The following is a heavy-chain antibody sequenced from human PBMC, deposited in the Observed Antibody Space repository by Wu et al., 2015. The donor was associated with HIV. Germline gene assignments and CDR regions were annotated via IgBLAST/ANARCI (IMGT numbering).Heavy chain of an antibody. CDR1: GYNFYNYG. V-gene: IGHV1-18*01. Sequence: QVQLVQSGAEVKKPGASVRVSCEASGYNFYNYGVTWVRQAPGQGLEWMGWVSGYNHNTNYAQKFQGRISLTTDRSTAYMDLGSLRSDDTAVYYCVRGRKLLWFGEVTLPTWGQGTLVTVSS. D-gene: IGHD3-10*01. CDR2: VSGYNHNT. CDR3: VRGRKLLWFGEVTLPT. J-gene: IGHJ4*02.